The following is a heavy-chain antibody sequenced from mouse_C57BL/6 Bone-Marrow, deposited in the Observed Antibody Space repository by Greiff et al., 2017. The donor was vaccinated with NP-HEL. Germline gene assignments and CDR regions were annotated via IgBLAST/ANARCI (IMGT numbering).Heavy chain of an antibody. CDR1: GYTFTSYG. V-gene: IGHV1-81*01. Sequence: VQLQQSGAELARPGASVKLSCKASGYTFTSYGISWVKQRTGQGLEWIGEIYPRSGNTYYNEKFKGKATLTADKSSSTAYLELRSLTSEASAVYFCARFGYDYYFDYWGQGTTLTVSS. CDR3: ARFGYDYYFDY. D-gene: IGHD2-2*01. J-gene: IGHJ2*01. CDR2: IYPRSGNT.